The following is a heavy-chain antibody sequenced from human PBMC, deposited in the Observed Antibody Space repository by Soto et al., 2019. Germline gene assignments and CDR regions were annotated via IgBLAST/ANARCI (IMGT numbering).Heavy chain of an antibody. CDR2: IYWDDDQ. CDR3: AHKRDVSRGFKY. V-gene: IGHV2-5*02. CDR1: GFSLSINGVA. D-gene: IGHD3-10*01. Sequence: QITLKESGPTLVKPTETLTLTCTFSGFSLSINGVAVGWFRQPPGQALEWLALIYWDDDQRYNPSLKNRLTISKDTSRNQVVLTMTNMDPVDTATYYCAHKRDVSRGFKYWGQGTLVTVSS. J-gene: IGHJ4*02.